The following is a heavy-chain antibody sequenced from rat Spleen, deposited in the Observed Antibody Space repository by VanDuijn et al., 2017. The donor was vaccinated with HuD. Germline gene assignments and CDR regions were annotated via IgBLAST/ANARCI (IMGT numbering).Heavy chain of an antibody. Sequence: EVQLVESGGGLVQPGRSMKLSCAASGFTFSNYGMAWVRQAPKKGLEWVAYISYDGGSTYYRDPVKGRFTISRDNAKSTLYLQMSRRGFEDTATYYCARHLGNWGQEVMVTVSS. CDR3: ARHLGN. V-gene: IGHV5-22*01. J-gene: IGHJ2*01. CDR2: ISYDGGST. D-gene: IGHD5-1*01. CDR1: GFTFSNYG.